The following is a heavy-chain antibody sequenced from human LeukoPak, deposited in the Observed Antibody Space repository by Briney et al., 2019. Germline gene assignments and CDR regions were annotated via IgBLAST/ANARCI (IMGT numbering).Heavy chain of an antibody. V-gene: IGHV1-8*01. D-gene: IGHD6-6*01. CDR3: ARGQMAGIAARRDFDY. J-gene: IGHJ4*02. CDR1: GYTFTSYD. Sequence: ASVKVSCKASGYTFTSYDINWVRQATGQGLEWMGWMNPNSGNTGYAQKFQGRVTMTRDTSISTAYMELSSLRSEDTAVYYCARGQMAGIAARRDFDYWGQGTLVTVSS. CDR2: MNPNSGNT.